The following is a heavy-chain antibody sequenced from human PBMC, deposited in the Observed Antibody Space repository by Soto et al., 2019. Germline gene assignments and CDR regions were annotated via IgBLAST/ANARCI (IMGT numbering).Heavy chain of an antibody. CDR1: GGSFSGYY. D-gene: IGHD3-22*01. Sequence: SETLSLTCAVYGGSFSGYYWSWIRQPPGKGLEWIGEINHSGSTNYNPSLKSRVTISVDTSKNQFSLKLSSVTAADTAVYYCARERKTGYYDSSGYYYGPFDYSGQGTLVSRLL. CDR3: ARERKTGYYDSSGYYYGPFDY. V-gene: IGHV4-34*01. J-gene: IGHJ4*02. CDR2: INHSGST.